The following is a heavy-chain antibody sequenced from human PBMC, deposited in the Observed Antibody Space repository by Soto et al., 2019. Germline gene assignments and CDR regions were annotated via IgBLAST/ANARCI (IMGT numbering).Heavy chain of an antibody. V-gene: IGHV3-30*03. CDR3: AYGNLSYYFDY. J-gene: IGHJ4*02. Sequence: GGSLRLSCVASGFTFSSCGIHWVRQAPGKGLEWVGVISSDGETKYYADSVKGRFTISRDNSKNTLYLQMDSLRPEDTAVYFCAYGNLSYYFDYWGQGTLVTVSS. D-gene: IGHD3-10*01. CDR1: GFTFSSCG. CDR2: ISSDGETK.